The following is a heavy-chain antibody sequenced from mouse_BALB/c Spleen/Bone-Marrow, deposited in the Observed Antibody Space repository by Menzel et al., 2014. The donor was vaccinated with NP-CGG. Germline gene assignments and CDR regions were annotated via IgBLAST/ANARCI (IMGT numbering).Heavy chain of an antibody. CDR2: INPSHGRT. Sequence: GAELVKPGASVKLSCKASGYTFTSYWMHWVKQRPGQGLEWIGEINPSHGRTNYNEKFKSKATLTVDKSSSTAYMQLSSLTSEDSAVYYCARCYYGNYFDYWGQGTTLTVSS. J-gene: IGHJ2*01. D-gene: IGHD2-1*01. CDR3: ARCYYGNYFDY. V-gene: IGHV1S81*02. CDR1: GYTFTSYW.